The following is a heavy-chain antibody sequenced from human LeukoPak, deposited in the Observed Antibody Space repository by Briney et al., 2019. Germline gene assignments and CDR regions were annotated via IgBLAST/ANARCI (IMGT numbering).Heavy chain of an antibody. CDR2: IYYSGST. CDR1: YGSISDISYY. V-gene: IGHV4-39*07. CDR3: AAESSGPFDY. Sequence: SETLSLTCTVSYGSISDISYYWGWIRQPPGKGLEWIGSIYYSGSTNYNPSLKSRVTISVDTSKNQFSLKLSSVTAADTAVYYCAAESSGPFDYWGQGTLVTVSS. D-gene: IGHD3-22*01. J-gene: IGHJ4*02.